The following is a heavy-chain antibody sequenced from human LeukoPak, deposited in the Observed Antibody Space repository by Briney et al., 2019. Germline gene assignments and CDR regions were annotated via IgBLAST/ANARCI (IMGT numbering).Heavy chain of an antibody. V-gene: IGHV3-23*01. Sequence: AGGSLRLSCAASGFTFSSYAMSWVRQAPGKGLEWVSAISGSGGSTYYADSVKGRFTISRDNSKNTLYLQMNSLRAEDTAVYYCAKPLMRGSWYSGFDYWGQGTLVTVSS. CDR3: AKPLMRGSWYSGFDY. J-gene: IGHJ4*02. CDR2: ISGSGGST. D-gene: IGHD6-13*01. CDR1: GFTFSSYA.